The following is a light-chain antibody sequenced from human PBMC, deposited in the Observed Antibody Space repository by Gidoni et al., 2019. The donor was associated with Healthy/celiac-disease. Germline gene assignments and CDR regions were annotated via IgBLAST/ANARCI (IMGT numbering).Light chain of an antibody. CDR3: QQYNSYST. J-gene: IGKJ1*01. CDR2: DAS. V-gene: IGKV1-5*01. CDR1: QSISSW. Sequence: DIQMTQSPSTLYASVGDRVTITCRASQSISSWLAWYQQKPGKAPKLLIYDASSLESGVPSRFSGRGSGTEFTLTISSLQPDDFATYYCQQYNSYSTFGQGTKVEIK.